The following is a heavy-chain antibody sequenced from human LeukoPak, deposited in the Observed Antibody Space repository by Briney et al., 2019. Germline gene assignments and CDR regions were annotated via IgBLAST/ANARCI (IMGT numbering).Heavy chain of an antibody. CDR3: ARTYRGYSGYDLD. CDR2: IFPGDSDT. J-gene: IGHJ4*02. V-gene: IGHV5-51*01. D-gene: IGHD5-12*01. Sequence: GESLKISCKGSGYSFTSHWIVWVRQMPGKGLEWMGIIFPGDSDTNYSPSFQGHVTISADKSISTAYLQWSSLKASDTAIYYCARTYRGYSGYDLDWGQGTLVTVSS. CDR1: GYSFTSHW.